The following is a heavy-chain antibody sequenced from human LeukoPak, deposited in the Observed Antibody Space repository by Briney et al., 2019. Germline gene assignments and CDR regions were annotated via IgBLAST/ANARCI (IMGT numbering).Heavy chain of an antibody. CDR1: GFTFDDYA. V-gene: IGHV3-9*01. CDR2: ISWNSGSI. D-gene: IGHD3-3*01. CDR3: AKLGSSGYAHFDY. Sequence: GGSLRLSCAASGFTFDDYAMHWVRQAPGKGLEWVSGISWNSGSIGYADPVKGRFTISRDNAKNSLYLQMNSLRAEDTALYYCAKLGSSGYAHFDYWGQGTLVTVSS. J-gene: IGHJ4*02.